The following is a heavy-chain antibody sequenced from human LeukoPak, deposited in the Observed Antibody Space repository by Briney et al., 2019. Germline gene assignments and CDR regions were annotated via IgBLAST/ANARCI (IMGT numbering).Heavy chain of an antibody. D-gene: IGHD3-22*01. CDR3: ARDAVTYYYDSSGYLGY. J-gene: IGHJ4*02. CDR1: GFTFSSYG. CDR2: IWYDGSNK. Sequence: GGSLRLSCAASGFTFSSYGMHWVRQAPGKGLEWVAVIWYDGSNKYYADSVKGRFTISRDNSKNTLYLQMNSLRAEDTAVYYCARDAVTYYYDSSGYLGYWGQGTLVTVSS. V-gene: IGHV3-33*01.